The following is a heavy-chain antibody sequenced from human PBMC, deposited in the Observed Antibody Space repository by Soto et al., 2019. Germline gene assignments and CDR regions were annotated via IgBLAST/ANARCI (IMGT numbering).Heavy chain of an antibody. CDR2: ISGSGGST. CDR3: AKDRASSITTRSFDY. CDR1: KFTFSSYA. J-gene: IGHJ4*02. D-gene: IGHD6-6*01. Sequence: GGSLRLSCAASKFTFSSYAMSWVRQAPGKGLEWVSSISGSGGSTYYADSVEGRFTISRDNSKNTLYLQMNSLRAEDTAIYYCAKDRASSITTRSFDYWGQGALVTVSS. V-gene: IGHV3-23*01.